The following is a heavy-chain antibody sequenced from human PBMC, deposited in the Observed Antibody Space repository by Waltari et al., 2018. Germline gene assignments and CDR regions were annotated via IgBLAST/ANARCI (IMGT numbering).Heavy chain of an antibody. D-gene: IGHD6-13*01. CDR1: GDSVSVNSAAA. CDR2: TYYRSKCSN. CDR3: ARGSSSSFDS. V-gene: IGHV6-1*01. Sequence: QVQLQQSGPGLVKPSQTLSLTCAVSGDSVSVNSAAAWNWIRQSPSRGLEWLGRTYYRSKCSNEYAVSVRSRITINPDTSKNQFSLHLNSVTPEDTAVYYCARGSSSSFDSWGQGILVTVSS. J-gene: IGHJ4*02.